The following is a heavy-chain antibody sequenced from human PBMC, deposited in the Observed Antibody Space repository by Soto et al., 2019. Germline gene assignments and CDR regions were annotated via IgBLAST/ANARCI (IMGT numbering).Heavy chain of an antibody. D-gene: IGHD2-15*01. CDR3: ARDYYGGTSRYFDL. V-gene: IGHV3-66*01. J-gene: IGHJ2*01. Sequence: EVQLVESGGGLVQPGGSLRLSCAASGFTVSSHYMSWVRQAPRNGLEWVSVIYSGGSTYYTDSVKGRFTISRDNSKNTLFLQMNSLRAEDTAVYYCARDYYGGTSRYFDLWGRGTLVTVSS. CDR2: IYSGGST. CDR1: GFTVSSHY.